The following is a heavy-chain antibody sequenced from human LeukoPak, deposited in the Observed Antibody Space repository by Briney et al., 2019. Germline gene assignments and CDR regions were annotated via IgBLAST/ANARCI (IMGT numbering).Heavy chain of an antibody. V-gene: IGHV4-31*03. Sequence: PSETLSLTCTVSGGSISSGGYYWSWIRQHPGKGLEWIGYIYYSGSTYYNPSLKSRVTISVDTSKDQFSLKLSSVTAADTAVYYCARVAAAQYFQHWGQGTLVTVSS. J-gene: IGHJ1*01. CDR3: ARVAAAQYFQH. D-gene: IGHD6-13*01. CDR1: GGSISSGGYY. CDR2: IYYSGST.